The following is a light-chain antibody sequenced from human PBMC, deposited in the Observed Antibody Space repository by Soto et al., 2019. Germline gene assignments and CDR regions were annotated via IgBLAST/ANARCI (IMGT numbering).Light chain of an antibody. CDR2: DAI. J-gene: IGKJ4*01. Sequence: EIVLTQSPGTLSLSPGDRATLSCRASRTVSGNYLAWYQQRPNQAPRLLIFDAIRRAAGIPDRFSGSGSGTDFTLTIIRLEPEDFAVYFCQYFGTSPVIVFGGGTKVDMK. V-gene: IGKV3-20*01. CDR3: QYFGTSPVIV. CDR1: RTVSGNY.